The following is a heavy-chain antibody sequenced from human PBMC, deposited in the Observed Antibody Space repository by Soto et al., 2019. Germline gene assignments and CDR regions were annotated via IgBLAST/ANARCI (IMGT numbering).Heavy chain of an antibody. Sequence: QVQLVQSGAEVKKPGASVKVSCKASGYTFTGYYMHWVRQAPGQGLEWMGWINPNSGGTNYAQKFQGWVTMTRDTTISTAYMELSRLRSDDTAVYYCARELRRCIAAHYGMDVWGQGTTVTVSS. J-gene: IGHJ6*02. V-gene: IGHV1-2*04. CDR2: INPNSGGT. CDR3: ARELRRCIAAHYGMDV. D-gene: IGHD6-13*01. CDR1: GYTFTGYY.